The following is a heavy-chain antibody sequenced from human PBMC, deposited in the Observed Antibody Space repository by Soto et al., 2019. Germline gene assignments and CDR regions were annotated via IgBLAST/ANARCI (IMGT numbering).Heavy chain of an antibody. CDR1: GGSISSGGYY. Sequence: QVQLQESGPGLLKPSQTLSLTCTVSGGSISSGGYYWSWIRQHPGKGLEWIGYIYYSGSTYYNPSLTSRVTISADTSKNHFSLKLSSVTAADTAVYYCARMADIVAWFDPWGQGTLVTVSS. J-gene: IGHJ5*02. V-gene: IGHV4-31*03. CDR2: IYYSGST. D-gene: IGHD5-12*01. CDR3: ARMADIVAWFDP.